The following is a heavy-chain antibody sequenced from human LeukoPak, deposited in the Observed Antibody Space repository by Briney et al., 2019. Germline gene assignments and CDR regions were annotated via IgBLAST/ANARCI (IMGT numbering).Heavy chain of an antibody. J-gene: IGHJ5*02. V-gene: IGHV1-58*02. CDR3: ARLLRKGEWFDP. Sequence: SVKVSCTASGFTFTSSAMQWVRQARGQRLEWIGWIVVGSGNTNYAQKFQERVTITRDMSTSTAYMELSSLRSEDTAVYYCARLLRKGEWFDPWGQGTLVTVSS. CDR2: IVVGSGNT. D-gene: IGHD3-10*01. CDR1: GFTFTSSA.